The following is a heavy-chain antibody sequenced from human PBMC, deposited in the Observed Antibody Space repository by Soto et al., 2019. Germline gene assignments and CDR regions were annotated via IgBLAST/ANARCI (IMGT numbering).Heavy chain of an antibody. CDR2: ISRSSSYI. Sequence: VQLVESGGGMVKPGGSLRLSCAASAFTFSSYSMNWVRQAPGKGLEWVSSISRSSSYIYYADSVKGRCTISRDSAMNSLYRQMNSLSAEDTAVYYCARAQSGSYYLFDYWGQGALVTVSS. J-gene: IGHJ4*02. V-gene: IGHV3-21*01. CDR1: AFTFSSYS. D-gene: IGHD1-26*01. CDR3: ARAQSGSYYLFDY.